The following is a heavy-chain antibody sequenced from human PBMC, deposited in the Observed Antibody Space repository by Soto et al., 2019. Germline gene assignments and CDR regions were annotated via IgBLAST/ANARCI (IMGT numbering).Heavy chain of an antibody. CDR3: ARELQDSGSPIRYFDL. J-gene: IGHJ2*01. V-gene: IGHV3-21*01. D-gene: IGHD2-15*01. CDR2: ISESSSFI. CDR1: GFTFSAYT. Sequence: GGSLRLSCAASGFTFSAYTMDWVRQVPGAGLEWISSISESSSFIYYTDSLKGRFTVSRDNAKNSVYLQMNSLRVEDTGVYYCARELQDSGSPIRYFDLWGRGTLVTVSS.